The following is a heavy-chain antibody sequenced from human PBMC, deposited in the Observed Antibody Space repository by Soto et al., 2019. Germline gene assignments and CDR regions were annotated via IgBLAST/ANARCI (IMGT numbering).Heavy chain of an antibody. CDR2: IYYSGSN. CDR3: AREGGIVGATAADY. D-gene: IGHD1-26*01. J-gene: IGHJ4*02. CDR1: GGSISSGGYY. Sequence: QVQLQESGPGLVKPSQTLSLTCTVSGGSISSGGYYWSWIRQHPGKGLERIGYIYYSGSNYYNPSLKSRVTISVDTSKNQFSLKLSSVTAADTAVYYCAREGGIVGATAADYWGQGTLVTVSS. V-gene: IGHV4-31*03.